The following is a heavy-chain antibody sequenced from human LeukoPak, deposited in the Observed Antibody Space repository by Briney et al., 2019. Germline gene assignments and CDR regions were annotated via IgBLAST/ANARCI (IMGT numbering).Heavy chain of an antibody. V-gene: IGHV4-59*12. CDR2: IYYSGST. Sequence: SETLSLTCTVSGDSIRSYYWSWIRQPPGKGLEWIGYIYYSGSTNYNPSLKSRVTISVDTSKNQFSLKLSSVTAADTAVYYCAGRQLDVWGQGTMVTVSS. J-gene: IGHJ3*01. D-gene: IGHD2-2*01. CDR1: GDSIRSYY. CDR3: AGRQLDV.